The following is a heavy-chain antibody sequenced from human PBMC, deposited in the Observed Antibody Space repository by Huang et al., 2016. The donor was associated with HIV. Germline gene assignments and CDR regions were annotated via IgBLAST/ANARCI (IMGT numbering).Heavy chain of an antibody. CDR1: GGSISSYY. CDR2: IYTSGST. V-gene: IGHV4-4*07. J-gene: IGHJ5*02. D-gene: IGHD3-10*01. CDR3: ARGGELLWFGEPGGWFDP. Sequence: QVQLQESGPGLVKPSETLSLTCTVSGGSISSYYWSWIRQPAGKGLEWIGRIYTSGSTNHDPSLKSRVTMAVGTCKNQFSLELSSVTAADTAVYYWARGGELLWFGEPGGWFDPWGQGTLVTVSS.